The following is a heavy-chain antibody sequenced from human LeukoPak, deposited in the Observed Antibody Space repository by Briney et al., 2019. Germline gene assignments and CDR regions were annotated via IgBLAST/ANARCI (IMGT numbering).Heavy chain of an antibody. CDR2: ISYDGSNK. D-gene: IGHD3-3*01. CDR3: ARGAPTVFGVDYFDY. V-gene: IGHV3-30-3*01. CDR1: GFTFNNYP. Sequence: GGSLRLSCAASGFTFNNYPMHWVRQAPGKGLEWVAVISYDGSNKNYADSVKGRFTVSRDNSKNTLYLQMNSLRTEDTALYYCARGAPTVFGVDYFDYWGQGTLVTVSS. J-gene: IGHJ4*02.